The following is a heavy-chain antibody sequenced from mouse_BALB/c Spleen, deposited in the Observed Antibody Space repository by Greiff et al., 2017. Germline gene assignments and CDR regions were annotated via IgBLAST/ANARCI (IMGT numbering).Heavy chain of an antibody. CDR1: GFTFSSYT. CDR3: ARQGVYGKRAMDY. CDR2: ISNGGGST. D-gene: IGHD2-1*01. Sequence: EVQLVESGGGLVQPGGSLKLSCAASGFTFSSYTMSWVRQTPEKRLEWVAYISNGGGSTYYPDTVKGRFTISRDNAKNTLYLQMSSLKSEDTAMYYCARQGVYGKRAMDYWGQGTSVTVSS. V-gene: IGHV5-12-2*01. J-gene: IGHJ4*01.